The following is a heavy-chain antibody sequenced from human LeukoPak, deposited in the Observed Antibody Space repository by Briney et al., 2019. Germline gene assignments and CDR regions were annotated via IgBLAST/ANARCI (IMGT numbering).Heavy chain of an antibody. V-gene: IGHV1-69*04. CDR3: ARQGADQLLFDY. CDR1: GGTFSIYA. J-gene: IGHJ4*02. CDR2: IIPIFGIA. D-gene: IGHD2-2*01. Sequence: SVNVSSKASGGTFSIYAMSWVRQAPGQGVEWMGRIIPIFGIANYAQKFQGRVTITADKSTSTAYMELSSLRSEDTAVYYCARQGADQLLFDYWGQGPLGTVS.